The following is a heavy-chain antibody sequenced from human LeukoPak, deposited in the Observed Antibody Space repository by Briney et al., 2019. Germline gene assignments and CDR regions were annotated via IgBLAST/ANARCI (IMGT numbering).Heavy chain of an antibody. CDR2: ISSGGNT. J-gene: IGHJ5*02. V-gene: IGHV3-53*05. D-gene: IGHD2-21*01. Sequence: GGSLRLSCAASGFTVSNNYMNWVRQAPGKGPEWVSLISSGGNTYYSDSVKGRFTISRDNSKNTLYLQMDSLRGEDTAVYYCAKDPYRVIVATGNYLDPWGQGTLVTVSS. CDR3: AKDPYRVIVATGNYLDP. CDR1: GFTVSNNY.